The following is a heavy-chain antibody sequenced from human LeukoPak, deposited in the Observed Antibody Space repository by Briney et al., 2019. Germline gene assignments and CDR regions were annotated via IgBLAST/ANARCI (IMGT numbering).Heavy chain of an antibody. V-gene: IGHV4-34*01. J-gene: IGHJ3*02. CDR2: INHSGST. CDR3: AGRSRPAAPGGAFDI. Sequence: SETLSLTCTVSGGSISSYYWSWIRQPPGKGLEWIGEINHSGSTNYNPSLKSRVTISVDTSKNQFSLKLSSVTAADTAVYYCAGRSRPAAPGGAFDIWGQGTMVTVSS. D-gene: IGHD2-2*01. CDR1: GGSISSYY.